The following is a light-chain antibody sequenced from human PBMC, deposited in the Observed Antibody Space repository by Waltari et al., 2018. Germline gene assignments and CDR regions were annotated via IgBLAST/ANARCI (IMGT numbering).Light chain of an antibody. J-gene: IGLJ1*01. CDR1: SSDVGNYNL. CDR2: AGS. V-gene: IGLV2-23*01. CDR3: CSYAGSSTYV. Sequence: QSALTQPASVSGSPGPSIPISCTGTSSDVGNYNLAPWYQQHPGKAPTPMISAGSKRPSGVSNRFSGSKSGNTASLTISGLQAEDEADYYCCSYAGSSTYVFGTGTKVTVL.